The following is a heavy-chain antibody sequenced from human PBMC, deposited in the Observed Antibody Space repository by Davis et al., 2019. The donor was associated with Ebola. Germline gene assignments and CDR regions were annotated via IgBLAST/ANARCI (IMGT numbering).Heavy chain of an antibody. J-gene: IGHJ4*02. CDR2: IYYSGST. V-gene: IGHV4-39*02. Sequence: SETLSLTCTVSGGSISSSSYYWGWIRQPPGKGLEWIGSIYYSGSTYYNPSLKSRVTISVDTSKNQFSLKLSSVTAADTAVYYCARERATMVRGVIITSLYFDYWGQGTLVTVSS. CDR1: GGSISSSSYY. D-gene: IGHD3-10*01. CDR3: ARERATMVRGVIITSLYFDY.